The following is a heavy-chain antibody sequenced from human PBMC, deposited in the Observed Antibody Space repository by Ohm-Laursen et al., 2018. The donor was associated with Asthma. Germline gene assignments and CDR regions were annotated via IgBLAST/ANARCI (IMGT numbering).Heavy chain of an antibody. CDR2: ISYDGSSQ. Sequence: SLRLSCAASGFTFSSFSMHWVRQAPGKGLEWVAVISYDGSSQHYADSVKGRFTISRDNSKNTLYLQMNSLRAEDTAVYYCAKEAAAGAEYFQHWGQGTLVTVSS. J-gene: IGHJ1*01. D-gene: IGHD6-13*01. V-gene: IGHV3-30-3*01. CDR3: AKEAAAGAEYFQH. CDR1: GFTFSSFS.